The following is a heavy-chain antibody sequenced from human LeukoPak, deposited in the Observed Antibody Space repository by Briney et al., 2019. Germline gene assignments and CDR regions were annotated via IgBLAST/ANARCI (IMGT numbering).Heavy chain of an antibody. J-gene: IGHJ3*02. CDR2: ISAYNGNT. D-gene: IGHD6-19*01. CDR1: GYTFTGYY. CDR3: ARGLQENLAWLTAFSAFDI. V-gene: IGHV1-18*04. Sequence: ASVKVSCKASGYTFTGYYMHWVRQAPGQGLEWMGWISAYNGNTNYAQKVQGRVTMTTDTSTSTAYMELRSLRSDDTAVYYCARGLQENLAWLTAFSAFDIWGQGTMVTVSS.